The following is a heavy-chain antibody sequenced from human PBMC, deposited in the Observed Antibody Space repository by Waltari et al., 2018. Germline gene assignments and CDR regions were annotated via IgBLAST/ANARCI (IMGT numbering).Heavy chain of an antibody. J-gene: IGHJ4*02. V-gene: IGHV3-9*03. D-gene: IGHD3-22*01. CDR1: GLAFDDFA. CDR3: AKLAGDNYDNTGYSSEDY. CDR2: ISWNSANK. Sequence: EVRLVEFGGGIIQPGKSLRLSCVASGLAFDDFAMHWVRQRPGKGLEWVSSISWNSANKAYADSVRGRFTISRDNAKRSLYLQMNSLRPEDMAFYYCAKLAGDNYDNTGYSSEDYWGRGTQVTVSS.